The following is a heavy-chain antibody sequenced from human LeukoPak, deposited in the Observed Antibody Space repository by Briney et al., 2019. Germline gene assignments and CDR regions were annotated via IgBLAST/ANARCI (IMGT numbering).Heavy chain of an antibody. V-gene: IGHV4-31*03. CDR1: GGSISSGGYY. J-gene: IGHJ6*03. Sequence: SQTLSLTCTVSGGSISSGGYYWSWLRQHPGKGLEGIGYIYYSGSTYYNPSLKSRVTISVDTSKNQFSLKLSSVTAADTAVYYCARGLIGYCSSTSCCRFRVSYYMDVWGKGTTVTVSS. CDR3: ARGLIGYCSSTSCCRFRVSYYMDV. CDR2: IYYSGST. D-gene: IGHD2-2*01.